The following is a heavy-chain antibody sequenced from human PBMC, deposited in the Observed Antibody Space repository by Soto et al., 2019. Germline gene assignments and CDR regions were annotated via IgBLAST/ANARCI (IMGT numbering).Heavy chain of an antibody. V-gene: IGHV1-2*02. Sequence: VKVSCKASGYTFTGYYVHWVREAPGQGLEWMGWINPETGGTSYAQKFQGRVTLSRDTSINTAYLELSRLRFDDAAVYFCARERYQVISDGMDVWGQGTTVTVSS. CDR3: ARERYQVISDGMDV. CDR2: INPETGGT. J-gene: IGHJ6*02. D-gene: IGHD2-2*01. CDR1: GYTFTGYY.